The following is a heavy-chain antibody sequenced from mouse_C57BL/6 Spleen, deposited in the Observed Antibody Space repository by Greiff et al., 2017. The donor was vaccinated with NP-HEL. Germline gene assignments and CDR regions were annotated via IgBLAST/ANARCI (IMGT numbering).Heavy chain of an antibody. J-gene: IGHJ3*01. CDR1: GYTFTSYW. D-gene: IGHD2-4*01. CDR3: AREDYEFGPPFAY. CDR2: INPSSGYT. Sequence: QVQLKQSGAELAKPGASVKLSCKASGYTFTSYWMHWVKQRPGQGLEWIGYINPSSGYTKYNQKFKDKSTLTADKSSSTAYMQLSSLTYEDSAVYYCAREDYEFGPPFAYWGQGTLVTVSA. V-gene: IGHV1-7*01.